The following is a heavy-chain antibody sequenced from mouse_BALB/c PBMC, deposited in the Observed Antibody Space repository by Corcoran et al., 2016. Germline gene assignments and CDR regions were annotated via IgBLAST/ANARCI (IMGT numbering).Heavy chain of an antibody. V-gene: IGHV14-3*02. J-gene: IGHJ1*01. CDR3: ARITTATSGYFDV. CDR2: IDPANGNT. Sequence: EVQLQQSGAELVKPGASVKLSCTASGFNIKDTYMHWVKQRPEQGLEWIGRIDPANGNTKYDPKFQGKATITADTSSNTAYLQLSSLTSEDTAVYYCARITTATSGYFDVWGAGTTVTVSS. CDR1: GFNIKDTY. D-gene: IGHD1-2*01.